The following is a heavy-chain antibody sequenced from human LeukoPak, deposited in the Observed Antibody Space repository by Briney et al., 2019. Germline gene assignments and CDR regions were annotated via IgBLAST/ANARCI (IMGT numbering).Heavy chain of an antibody. Sequence: GGSLRLSCAASGFTFSSYWMSWVRQAPGKGLEWVANINPDGSEKYYVGSVKGRFTISRDNAKNSLYLQMNNLGAEDTAVYYCATDPASYCTSSTCDFDYWGQGTLVTVSS. J-gene: IGHJ4*02. CDR1: GFTFSSYW. CDR2: INPDGSEK. D-gene: IGHD2-8*01. CDR3: ATDPASYCTSSTCDFDY. V-gene: IGHV3-7*01.